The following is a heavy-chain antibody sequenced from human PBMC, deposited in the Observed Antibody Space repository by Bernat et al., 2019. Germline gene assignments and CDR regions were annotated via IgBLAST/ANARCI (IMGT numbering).Heavy chain of an antibody. CDR1: GFTFSDNA. CDR3: AKGGTGSGTVRWFDP. J-gene: IGHJ5*02. V-gene: IGHV3-23*01. Sequence: EEQLLQSGGGLVQPGGSLRLSCAASGFTFSDNAMTWVRQAPGKGLEWVSGMNSRADMTYYADSVKGRFTISRDNSKNTLSLQMNSLRADDTAVYYCAKGGTGSGTVRWFDPWGQGTLVTVSS. D-gene: IGHD3-10*01. CDR2: MNSRADMT.